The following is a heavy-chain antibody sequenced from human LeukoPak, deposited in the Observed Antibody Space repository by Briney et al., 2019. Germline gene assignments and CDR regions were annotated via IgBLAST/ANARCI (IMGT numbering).Heavy chain of an antibody. CDR3: ARAYSSSWYRGMGYFDY. CDR2: INHSGST. D-gene: IGHD6-13*01. J-gene: IGHJ4*02. V-gene: IGHV4-34*01. CDR1: GGSFSGYY. Sequence: SETLSLTCAVYGGSFSGYYWSWIRQPPGKGLEWIGEINHSGSTSYNPSLKSRVTISVDTSKNQFSLKLSSVTAADTAVYYCARAYSSSWYRGMGYFDYWGQGTLVTVSS.